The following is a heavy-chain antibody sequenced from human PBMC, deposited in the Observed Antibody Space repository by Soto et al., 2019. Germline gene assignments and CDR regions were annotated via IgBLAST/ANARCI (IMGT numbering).Heavy chain of an antibody. CDR1: GGSIISDY. CDR3: ARVLSGSSLFDY. CDR2: ISYSGST. Sequence: PSETLSLTCTVSGGSIISDYWSWIRQPPGKGLEWIGYISYSGSTNYNPSLKSLVTISVDTSKNQFSLKLFSVTAADTAVYYCARVLSGSSLFDYWDQGTLVTVSS. V-gene: IGHV4-59*01. J-gene: IGHJ4*02. D-gene: IGHD1-26*01.